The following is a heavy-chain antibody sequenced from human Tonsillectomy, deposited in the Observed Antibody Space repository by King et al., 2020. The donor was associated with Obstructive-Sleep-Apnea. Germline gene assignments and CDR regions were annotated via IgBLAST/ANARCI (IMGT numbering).Heavy chain of an antibody. CDR2: ISSSGSTI. CDR1: GFTFSDYY. D-gene: IGHD3-22*01. V-gene: IGHV3-11*01. Sequence: VQLVESGGGLVKPGGSLRLSCAASGFTFSDYYMSWIRQAPGKGLEWVSYISSSGSTIYYADSVKGRFTISRDNAKNSLYLQMNSLRAEDTAVYYCARDMREGSGYYDSSANNWFDPWGQGTLVTVSS. J-gene: IGHJ5*02. CDR3: ARDMREGSGYYDSSANNWFDP.